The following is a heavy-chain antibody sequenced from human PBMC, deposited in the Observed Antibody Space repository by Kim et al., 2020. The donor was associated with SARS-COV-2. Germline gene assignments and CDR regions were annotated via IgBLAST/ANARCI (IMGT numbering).Heavy chain of an antibody. CDR1: CVSISTIYHY. D-gene: IGHD1-26*01. CDR3: ACNVGSTPDYYLDY. Sequence: SYTLSLTCSVSCVSISTIYHYFGWVRQPPGKALDWIGSVYNSGTTYYNPSLKSRVTISGDTSKYQFSLNMRSVTAADMAVYLCACNVGSTPDYYLDYW. CDR2: VYNSGTT. V-gene: IGHV4-39*07. J-gene: IGHJ4*01.